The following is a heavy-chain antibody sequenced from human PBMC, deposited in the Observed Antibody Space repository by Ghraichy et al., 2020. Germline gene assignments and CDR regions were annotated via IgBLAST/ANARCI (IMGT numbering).Heavy chain of an antibody. CDR2: ISSSSSYI. CDR3: ARDLLWFGDDNYYYYYGMDV. D-gene: IGHD3-10*01. CDR1: GFTFSSYS. V-gene: IGHV3-21*01. Sequence: GGSLRLSCAASGFTFSSYSMNWVRQAPGKGLEWVSSISSSSSYIYYADSVKGRFTISRDNAKNSLYLQMNSLRAEDTAVYYCARDLLWFGDDNYYYYYGMDVWGQGTTVTVSS. J-gene: IGHJ6*02.